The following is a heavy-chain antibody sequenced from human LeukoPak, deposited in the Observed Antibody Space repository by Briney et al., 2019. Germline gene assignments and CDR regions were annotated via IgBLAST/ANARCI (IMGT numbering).Heavy chain of an antibody. V-gene: IGHV3-30-3*01. CDR3: ARDMWYYDSNGFYFDY. J-gene: IGHJ4*02. Sequence: PGGSLRLSCAASGFTFSSYAMRWVRQAPGKGLEWVAVISYDGSNKYYADSVKGRFTISRDNSKNTLYLQMNSLRAEDTAVYYCARDMWYYDSNGFYFDYWGQGTLVTVSS. D-gene: IGHD3-22*01. CDR2: ISYDGSNK. CDR1: GFTFSSYA.